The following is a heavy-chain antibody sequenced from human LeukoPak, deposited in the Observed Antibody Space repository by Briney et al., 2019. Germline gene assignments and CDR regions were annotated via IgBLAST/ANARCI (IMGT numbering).Heavy chain of an antibody. CDR1: GFTFSSYE. J-gene: IGHJ4*02. CDR2: ISSSGSTI. Sequence: PGGSLRLSCAASGFTFSSYEMNWVRQAPGKGLEWVSYISSSGSTIYYADSVKGRSTISRDNAKNSLYLQMNSLRAEDTAVYYCARFLWFGEYYFDYWGQGTLVTVSS. CDR3: ARFLWFGEYYFDY. V-gene: IGHV3-48*03. D-gene: IGHD3-10*01.